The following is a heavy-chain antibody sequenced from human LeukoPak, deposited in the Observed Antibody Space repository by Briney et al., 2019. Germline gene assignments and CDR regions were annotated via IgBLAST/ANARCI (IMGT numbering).Heavy chain of an antibody. Sequence: SETLSLTCTVSGGSISSYYWRWIRQPPGKGLEWIGYIYYSGSTNYNHSLKSRVTISADTSKNQFSLKLTSVTAADTAVYYCAREYYGSGSYVIDYWGQGTLVTVSS. CDR2: IYYSGST. J-gene: IGHJ4*02. V-gene: IGHV4-59*01. D-gene: IGHD3-10*01. CDR3: AREYYGSGSYVIDY. CDR1: GGSISSYY.